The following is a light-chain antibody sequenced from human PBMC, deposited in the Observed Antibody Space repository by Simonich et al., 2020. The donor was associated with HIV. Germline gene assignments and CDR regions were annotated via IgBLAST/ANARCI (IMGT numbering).Light chain of an antibody. CDR1: SSDVGGYNY. Sequence: QSALTQPRSVSGSPGQSVTISCTGTSSDVGGYNYVSWYQQHPGKAPKLIIYDVSQRPSGVPDRVSGSKSGNTASLTISGLQAEDEADYYCCSYAGSYTWVFGGGTKLTVL. V-gene: IGLV2-11*01. CDR3: CSYAGSYTWV. J-gene: IGLJ3*02. CDR2: DVS.